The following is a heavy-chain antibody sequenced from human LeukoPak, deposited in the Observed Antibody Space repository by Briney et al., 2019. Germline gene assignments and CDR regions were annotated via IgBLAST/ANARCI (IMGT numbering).Heavy chain of an antibody. J-gene: IGHJ4*02. CDR2: IYITGST. Sequence: SETLSLTCTVSGGSITSYYWSWIRQSAGKGLEWIGRIYITGSTTYNPSLKSRVTISVDTSKNQFSLKLTSVTAADTAVYYCARHGYYGSGSWRYWGQGTLVTVSS. CDR1: GGSITSYY. D-gene: IGHD3-10*01. CDR3: ARHGYYGSGSWRY. V-gene: IGHV4-4*07.